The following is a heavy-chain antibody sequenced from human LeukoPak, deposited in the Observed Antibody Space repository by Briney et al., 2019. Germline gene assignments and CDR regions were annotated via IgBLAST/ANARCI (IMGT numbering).Heavy chain of an antibody. Sequence: ASVKVSCKASGYTFTRHYMNWVRQAPGQGLEWMGWISAYNGNTNYAQKLQGRVTMTTDTSTSTAYMELRSLRSDDTAVYYCARVAYYDILTGYYDYWGQGTLVTVSS. CDR3: ARVAYYDILTGYYDY. D-gene: IGHD3-9*01. V-gene: IGHV1-18*04. CDR2: ISAYNGNT. CDR1: GYTFTRHY. J-gene: IGHJ4*02.